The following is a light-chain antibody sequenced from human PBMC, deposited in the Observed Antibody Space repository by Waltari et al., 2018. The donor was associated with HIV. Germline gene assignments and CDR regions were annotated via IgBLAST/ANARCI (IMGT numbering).Light chain of an antibody. J-gene: IGKJ1*01. CDR2: WAS. Sequence: EIVRTSPPDYRAVPRGGRATINSKSSHSVLYYSTDTNYLAWYQQKPGPSPNLLMSWASTRESGVPDRFTGSGSGTDFTLTISSLQAEDVAIYYCQQYHTIPWTFGHGTRVEIK. V-gene: IGKV4-1*01. CDR1: HSVLYYSTDTNY. CDR3: QQYHTIPWT.